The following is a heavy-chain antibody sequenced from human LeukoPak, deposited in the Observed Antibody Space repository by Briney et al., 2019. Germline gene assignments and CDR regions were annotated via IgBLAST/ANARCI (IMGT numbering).Heavy chain of an antibody. CDR3: AADDSGWYGFDY. V-gene: IGHV3-48*02. J-gene: IGHJ4*02. CDR2: ISSSSSTL. Sequence: GGSLRLPCAASGFTFSTYSMNWVRQAPGKGLEWVSYISSSSSTLYYADSVKGRFTISRDNAKNSLYLQMDSLRDEDTAVYFCAADDSGWYGFDYWGQGTLVTVSS. D-gene: IGHD6-19*01. CDR1: GFTFSTYS.